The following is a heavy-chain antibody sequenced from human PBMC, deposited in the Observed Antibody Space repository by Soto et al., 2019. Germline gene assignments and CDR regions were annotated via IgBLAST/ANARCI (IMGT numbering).Heavy chain of an antibody. V-gene: IGHV6-1*01. J-gene: IGHJ3*02. CDR2: TYYRSKWYN. Sequence: SQTLSLTCAISGDSVSSNSAAWNWIRQSPSRGLEWLGRTYYRSKWYNDYAVSVKSRITINPDTSKNQFSLQLNSVTPEDTAVYYCAREEGYCSGGSCYPVTFDIWGQGTMVTVSS. CDR3: AREEGYCSGGSCYPVTFDI. CDR1: GDSVSSNSAA. D-gene: IGHD2-15*01.